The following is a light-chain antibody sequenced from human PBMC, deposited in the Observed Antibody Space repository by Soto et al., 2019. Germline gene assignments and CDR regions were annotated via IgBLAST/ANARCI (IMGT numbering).Light chain of an antibody. J-gene: IGKJ3*01. Sequence: DIQMTQSPSTLSASVGDRVTITCRASQSISSWLAWYQQKPGKAPKVLIYKASSLESGVPSRFSGSGSGTEFTLTISSLQPDYFATYYCQQYNKYPFTFGPGTKVDIK. CDR1: QSISSW. CDR2: KAS. V-gene: IGKV1-5*03. CDR3: QQYNKYPFT.